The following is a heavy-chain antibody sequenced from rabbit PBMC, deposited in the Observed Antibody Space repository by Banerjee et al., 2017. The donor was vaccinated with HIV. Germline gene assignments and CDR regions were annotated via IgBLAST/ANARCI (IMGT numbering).Heavy chain of an antibody. CDR1: GFSFSSSYY. CDR3: ARDYINGYSDYVFNL. D-gene: IGHD6-1*01. Sequence: QEQLEESGGDLVKPEGSLTLTCTASGFSFSSSYYMCWVRQPPGKGLEWIACIYTGSGSTYYASWAKGRFTISKTSSTTVTLQMTSLTAADTATYFCARDYINGYSDYVFNLWGQGTLVTVS. V-gene: IGHV1S45*01. J-gene: IGHJ4*01. CDR2: IYTGSGST.